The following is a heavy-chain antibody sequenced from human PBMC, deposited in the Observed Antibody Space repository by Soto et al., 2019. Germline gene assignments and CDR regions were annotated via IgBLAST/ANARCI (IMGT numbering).Heavy chain of an antibody. CDR1: GGSISSYY. Sequence: SETLSLTCTVSGGSISSYYWSWIRQPPGKGLEWIGYIYYSGSTNYNPSLKSRVTISVDTSKNQFSLKLSSVTAADTAVYYCARDRLPAMVRGVTLKGWFDPWGQGTLVTVSS. D-gene: IGHD3-10*01. CDR3: ARDRLPAMVRGVTLKGWFDP. CDR2: IYYSGST. J-gene: IGHJ5*02. V-gene: IGHV4-59*12.